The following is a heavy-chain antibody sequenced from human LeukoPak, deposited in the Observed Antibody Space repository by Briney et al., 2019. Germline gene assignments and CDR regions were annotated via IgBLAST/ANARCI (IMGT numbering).Heavy chain of an antibody. J-gene: IGHJ4*02. CDR3: ASTAPTYCSGGSCWNY. CDR1: GGTFSSYA. Sequence: SVKVSCKASGGTFSSYAISWVRQAPGQGLEWMGGIIPIFGTANYAQKFQGRVTITADESTSTAYMELSSLRSEDTAVYYCASTAPTYCSGGSCWNYWGQGTLVTVFS. CDR2: IIPIFGTA. V-gene: IGHV1-69*01. D-gene: IGHD2-15*01.